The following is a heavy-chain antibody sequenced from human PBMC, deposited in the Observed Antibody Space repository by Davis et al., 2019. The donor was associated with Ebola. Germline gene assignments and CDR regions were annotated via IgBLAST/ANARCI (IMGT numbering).Heavy chain of an antibody. V-gene: IGHV1-46*03. CDR1: GYTFTNYY. CDR3: ARATTVASYYFDY. D-gene: IGHD4-17*01. J-gene: IGHJ4*02. Sequence: AASVKVSCKASGYTFTNYYMHWVRQAPGQGLEWMGMINPNGGSTSYAQKFQGRVTMTRDTSTSTVYMELSSLRSEDTAVYYCARATTVASYYFDYWGQGTLVTVSS. CDR2: INPNGGST.